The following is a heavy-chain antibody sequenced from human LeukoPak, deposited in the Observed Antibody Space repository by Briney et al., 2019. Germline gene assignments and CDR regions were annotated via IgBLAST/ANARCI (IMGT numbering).Heavy chain of an antibody. CDR1: GFTFSSYA. D-gene: IGHD3-22*01. V-gene: IGHV3-23*01. CDR2: ISGSGGST. Sequence: GGSLRLSCAASGFTFSSYAMRWVRQAPGKGLEWVSAISGSGGSTYYAGSVKGRFTISRDNSKNTLYLQMNSLRAEDTVVYCCAKGLDYDSSGSDYWGQGTLVTVSS. CDR3: AKGLDYDSSGSDY. J-gene: IGHJ4*02.